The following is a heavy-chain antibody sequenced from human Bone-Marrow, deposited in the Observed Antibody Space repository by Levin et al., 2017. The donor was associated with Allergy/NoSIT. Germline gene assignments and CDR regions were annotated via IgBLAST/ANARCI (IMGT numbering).Heavy chain of an antibody. Sequence: GGSLRLSCAASGFIFSSDGMHWVRQAPGKGLEWVALISNDGSNKFYADPVKGRFTISRDNTKNTLYLQMNNLRPNDTAVYYCAKERFLLDYWGREPWSPSPQ. CDR2: ISNDGSNK. CDR1: GFIFSSDG. J-gene: IGHJ4*02. V-gene: IGHV3-30*18. CDR3: AKERFLLDY. D-gene: IGHD3-16*01.